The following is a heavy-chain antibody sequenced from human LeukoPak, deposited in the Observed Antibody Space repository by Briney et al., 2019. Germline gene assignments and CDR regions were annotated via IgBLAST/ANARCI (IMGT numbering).Heavy chain of an antibody. CDR1: GGSINGYY. J-gene: IGHJ4*02. CDR2: IHYRGST. V-gene: IGHV4-59*01. Sequence: PSGTLSLTCTVSGGSINGYYWNWIRQAPGKGLEWIGYIHYRGSTNYNPSLKSRVTISLDTSENQFSLKLSSVTAADTAVYYCAAEFDNEQWLDWDYWGRGTLVTVSS. D-gene: IGHD6-19*01. CDR3: AAEFDNEQWLDWDY.